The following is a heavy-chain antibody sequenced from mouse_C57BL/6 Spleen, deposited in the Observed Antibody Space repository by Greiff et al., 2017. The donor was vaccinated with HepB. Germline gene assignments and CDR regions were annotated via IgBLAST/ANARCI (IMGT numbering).Heavy chain of an antibody. Sequence: VQLVESGPGLVAPSQSLSITCTVSGFSLTSYAISWVRQPPGKGLEWLGVIWTGGGTNYNSAIKSRLSISKDNSKSQVFLKMNSLQTYDTARYYCARGSYYSNPYYAMDYWGQGTSVTVSS. J-gene: IGHJ4*01. CDR2: IWTGGGT. D-gene: IGHD2-5*01. CDR1: GFSLTSYA. V-gene: IGHV2-9-1*01. CDR3: ARGSYYSNPYYAMDY.